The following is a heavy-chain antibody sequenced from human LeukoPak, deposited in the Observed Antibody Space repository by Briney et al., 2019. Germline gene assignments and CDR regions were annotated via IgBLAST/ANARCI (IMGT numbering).Heavy chain of an antibody. Sequence: SETLSLTCTVSGGSIRSYYWSWIRQPPGKGLEWIGYIYYSGGTNYNPSLKSRVSISVDTSKNQFSLKLSSVTAADTAVYYCAREGGPYRPLDYSGQGTLVTAAS. CDR2: IYYSGGT. CDR3: AREGGPYRPLDY. J-gene: IGHJ4*02. V-gene: IGHV4-59*01. CDR1: GGSIRSYY.